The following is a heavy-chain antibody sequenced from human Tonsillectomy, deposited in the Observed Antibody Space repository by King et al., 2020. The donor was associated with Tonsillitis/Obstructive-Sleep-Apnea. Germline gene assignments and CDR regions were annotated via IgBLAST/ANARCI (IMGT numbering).Heavy chain of an antibody. D-gene: IGHD4-17*01. Sequence: VQLVESGAEVKKPGASVKVSCKASGNNFTDHYIHWVRQAPGQGLEWMGWISPKSGGTNYAQKFQGRVTLTRDTSITTDYMELSRLTSDDTAVYYCARERYGDYEAVAFDIWGQGTMVTVSS. CDR3: ARERYGDYEAVAFDI. CDR1: GNNFTDHY. J-gene: IGHJ3*02. CDR2: ISPKSGGT. V-gene: IGHV1-2*02.